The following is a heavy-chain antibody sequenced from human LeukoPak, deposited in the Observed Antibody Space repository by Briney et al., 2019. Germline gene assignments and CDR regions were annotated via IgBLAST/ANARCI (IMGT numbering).Heavy chain of an antibody. CDR2: ISYSGNT. CDR3: ARAVRGQHGSGSFSLYWYFDL. J-gene: IGHJ2*01. Sequence: SETLSLTCTVSGGSISFNYWSWIRQPAGKGLEWNGYISYSGNTDYNPSLQSRVTISIDTSKHQFSLKLSSVTAADTAVYYCARAVRGQHGSGSFSLYWYFDLWGRGTLVTVSS. CDR1: GGSISFNY. V-gene: IGHV4-59*01. D-gene: IGHD3-10*01.